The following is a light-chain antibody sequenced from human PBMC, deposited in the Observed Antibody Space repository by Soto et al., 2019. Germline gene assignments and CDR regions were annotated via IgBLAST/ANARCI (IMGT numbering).Light chain of an antibody. CDR2: EVT. J-gene: IGLJ1*01. CDR1: RRDVGGYNY. V-gene: IGLV2-14*01. Sequence: QSAMTQPASVSGSPGQSITISCTGTRRDVGGYNYVSWYQQYPGKSPKLLIYEVTHRPSGVSNRFSGSKSGNTASLTISGLQAEDEADYYCSSYAGSNNYVFGTGTKLTVL. CDR3: SSYAGSNNYV.